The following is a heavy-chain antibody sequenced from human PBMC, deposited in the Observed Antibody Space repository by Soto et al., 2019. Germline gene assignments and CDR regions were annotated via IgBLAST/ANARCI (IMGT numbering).Heavy chain of an antibody. CDR2: ISSDGSTT. J-gene: IGHJ4*02. V-gene: IGHV3-74*01. CDR1: GFTVSSNW. CDR3: ARGYNNYGAVLLF. Sequence: GGSLRLSCAASGFTVSSNWMHWVRQAPGKGLVWVSRISSDGSTTNYADSVKGRFTISRDNAKRTLYLQMNSLRAEDTAVYYCARGYNNYGAVLLFWGEGALVTVSS. D-gene: IGHD4-4*01.